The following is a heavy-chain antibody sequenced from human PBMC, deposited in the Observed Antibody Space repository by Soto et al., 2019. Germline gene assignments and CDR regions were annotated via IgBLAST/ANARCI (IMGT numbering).Heavy chain of an antibody. D-gene: IGHD3-3*01. V-gene: IGHV1-18*01. CDR2: IRAYNGNT. J-gene: IGHJ4*02. CDR1: GYTFTSYD. CDR3: ARAAILEWFEYYFDY. Sequence: GASVKVSCKASGYTFTSYDINWVRQATGQGLEWMGWIRAYNGNTNYAQKLQGRVTMTTDTSTSKAYMELRSLRSDDTAVYYCARAAILEWFEYYFDYWGQGTLVTVSS.